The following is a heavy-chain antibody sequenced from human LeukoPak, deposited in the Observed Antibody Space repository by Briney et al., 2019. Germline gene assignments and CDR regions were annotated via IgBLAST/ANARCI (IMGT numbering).Heavy chain of an antibody. CDR3: ARGYCTGGVCSVDY. D-gene: IGHD2-8*02. J-gene: IGHJ4*02. Sequence: SETLSLTCAVYGGSFSGYYWSWIRQPPGKGLEWIGEINHSGSTNYNPSLKSRVTISVDTSKNQFSLKLSSVTAADTAVYYCARGYCTGGVCSVDYWGQGTLVTVSS. V-gene: IGHV4-34*01. CDR1: GGSFSGYY. CDR2: INHSGST.